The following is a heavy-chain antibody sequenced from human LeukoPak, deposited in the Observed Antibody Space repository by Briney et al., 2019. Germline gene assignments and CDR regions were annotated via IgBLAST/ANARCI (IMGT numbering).Heavy chain of an antibody. CDR3: ARERSCPDGECFSYFDS. CDR1: GFTFSNYW. V-gene: IGHV3-7*01. CDR2: IKPDGSET. Sequence: PGGSLRLSCAASGFTFSNYWMTWVRQGPGKGLEWVANIKPDGSETYYVDSLKGRFTISRDNAKISLYLQMNSLRAEDTAVYFCARERSCPDGECFSYFDSWGQGILVTVSS. J-gene: IGHJ4*02. D-gene: IGHD2-8*01.